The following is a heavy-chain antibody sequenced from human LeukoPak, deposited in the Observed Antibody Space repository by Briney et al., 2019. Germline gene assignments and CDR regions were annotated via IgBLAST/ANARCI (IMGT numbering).Heavy chain of an antibody. CDR3: AKDSTSEYYYDSSGYKTLDY. J-gene: IGHJ4*02. V-gene: IGHV3-30*18. D-gene: IGHD3-22*01. CDR1: GFTFSSYG. Sequence: GGSLRLSCAASGFTFSSYGMHWVRQAPGKGLEWVAVISYDGSNKYYADSVKGRFTISRDNSKNTLYLQMNSLRAEDTAVYYCAKDSTSEYYYDSSGYKTLDYWGQGTLVTVSS. CDR2: ISYDGSNK.